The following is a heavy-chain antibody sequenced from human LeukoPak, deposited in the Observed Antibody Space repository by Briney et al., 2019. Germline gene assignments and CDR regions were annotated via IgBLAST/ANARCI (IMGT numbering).Heavy chain of an antibody. Sequence: GGSLRLSCAASGFTFSSYVMSWVRQAPGKGLEWVSSISSGGGSTYYADSVKGRFTISRDNSKNTLYLQMNSLRAEDTAVYYCAKSPGYSSSWYDYWGQGTLVTVSS. J-gene: IGHJ4*02. CDR3: AKSPGYSSSWYDY. CDR1: GFTFSSYV. D-gene: IGHD6-13*01. CDR2: ISSGGGST. V-gene: IGHV3-23*01.